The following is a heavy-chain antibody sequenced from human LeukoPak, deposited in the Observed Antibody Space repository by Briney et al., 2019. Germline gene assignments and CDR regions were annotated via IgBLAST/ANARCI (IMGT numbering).Heavy chain of an antibody. CDR1: GYSISSGYY. J-gene: IGHJ4*02. Sequence: PSETLSLTCTVSGYSISSGYYWGWIRQPPGKGLEWIGSIYYSGSTYYNPSLKSRVTISVDTSKNQFSLKLSSVTAADTAVYYCTRLGRDGYNFGRYYFERWGQGTLVTVSS. V-gene: IGHV4-38-2*02. CDR2: IYYSGST. CDR3: TRLGRDGYNFGRYYFER. D-gene: IGHD5-24*01.